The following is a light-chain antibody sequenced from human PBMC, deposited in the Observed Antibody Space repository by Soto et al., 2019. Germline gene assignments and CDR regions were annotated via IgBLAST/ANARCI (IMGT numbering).Light chain of an antibody. J-gene: IGKJ1*01. CDR3: QQYNSYST. CDR2: KAP. V-gene: IGKV1-5*03. CDR1: QSSSSW. Sequence: DIQMTQSPSTLSPSVGDRVTITCRASQSSSSWLACYEQKPGKAPKLLIYKAPSLESWAPSRFCGSGSGTEFTFTISSLQHDDSATYYCQQYNSYSTFGHGTKVEIK.